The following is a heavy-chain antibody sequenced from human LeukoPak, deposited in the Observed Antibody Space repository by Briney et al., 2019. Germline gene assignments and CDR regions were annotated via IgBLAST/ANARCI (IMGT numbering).Heavy chain of an antibody. Sequence: GGSLRLSCAASGXTFSSYAMSWVRQAPGKGLEWVSHISGSGGSTYYADSVKGRFTISRDNSKNTLYLQMNSLRAETTAVNYWAKDRGGSECPSAFDIWGQGTMVTVSS. V-gene: IGHV3-23*01. CDR3: AKDRGGSECPSAFDI. D-gene: IGHD2-15*01. J-gene: IGHJ3*02. CDR1: GXTFSSYA. CDR2: ISGSGGST.